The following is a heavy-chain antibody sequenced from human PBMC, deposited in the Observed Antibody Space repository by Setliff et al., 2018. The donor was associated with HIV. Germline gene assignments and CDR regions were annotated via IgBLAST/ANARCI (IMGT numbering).Heavy chain of an antibody. J-gene: IGHJ4*02. D-gene: IGHD3-10*01. CDR3: ARDRVPNY. V-gene: IGHV3-7*01. CDR2: IKQDGSEK. Sequence: LRLSCAASAFTFSRYWMSWVRQAPGKGLEWVANIKQDGSEKYYVDSVKGRFTISRDNAKNSLYLQMNSLRAEDTALYYCARDRVPNYWGQGTLVTVSS. CDR1: AFTFSRYW.